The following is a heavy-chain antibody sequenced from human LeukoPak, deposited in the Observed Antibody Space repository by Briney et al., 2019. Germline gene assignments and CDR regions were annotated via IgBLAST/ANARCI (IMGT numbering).Heavy chain of an antibody. CDR1: GYTFTSYG. J-gene: IGHJ4*02. Sequence: ASVKVSCKASGYTFTSYGISWVRQAPGQGLEGMGWISAYNGNTNYAQKLQGRVTMTTDTSTSTAYMELRSLISDDTAVYYCARTTMVRGVIGACVDYWGQGTLVTVSS. CDR2: ISAYNGNT. V-gene: IGHV1-18*01. CDR3: ARTTMVRGVIGACVDY. D-gene: IGHD3-10*01.